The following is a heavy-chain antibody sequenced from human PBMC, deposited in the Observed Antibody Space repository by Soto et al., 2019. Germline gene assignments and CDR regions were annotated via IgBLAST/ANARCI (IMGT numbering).Heavy chain of an antibody. CDR1: GFTVSSNY. J-gene: IGHJ4*02. V-gene: IGHV3-53*01. D-gene: IGHD4-17*01. CDR2: IYSGGST. CDR3: ARVIYGDYSDY. Sequence: GGSLRLSCAASGFTVSSNYMSWVRQAPGKGLERVSVIYSGGSTYYADSVKGRFTISRDNSKNTLYLQMNSLRAEDTAVYYCARVIYGDYSDYWGQGTLVTVSS.